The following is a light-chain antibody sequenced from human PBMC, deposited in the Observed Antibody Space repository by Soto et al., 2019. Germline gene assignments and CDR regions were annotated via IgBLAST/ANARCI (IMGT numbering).Light chain of an antibody. CDR1: SSDVGSYNL. Sequence: QSALTQPASVSGSPGQSITISCTGTSSDVGSYNLVSWYQQHPGKAPKLMIYEGSKRPSGVSNRFSGSKSGNTASLTISGLQDEDDADYYCCSYAGSSTVVFGGGTKLTVL. CDR2: EGS. V-gene: IGLV2-23*01. CDR3: CSYAGSSTVV. J-gene: IGLJ2*01.